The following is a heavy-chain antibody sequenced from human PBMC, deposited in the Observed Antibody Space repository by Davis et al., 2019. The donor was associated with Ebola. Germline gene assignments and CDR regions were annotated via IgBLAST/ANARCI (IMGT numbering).Heavy chain of an antibody. Sequence: GESLKISCAASGFTFNYYAMSWVRQAPGKGLEWVSGVSGTGERTSYADSVKGRFTIYRDNAKNTLYLQMNSLRAEDTAVYYCAKDQPEILFIGYYWGQGTPVTVSP. V-gene: IGHV3-23*01. J-gene: IGHJ4*02. CDR1: GFTFNYYA. D-gene: IGHD3-9*01. CDR3: AKDQPEILFIGYY. CDR2: VSGTGERT.